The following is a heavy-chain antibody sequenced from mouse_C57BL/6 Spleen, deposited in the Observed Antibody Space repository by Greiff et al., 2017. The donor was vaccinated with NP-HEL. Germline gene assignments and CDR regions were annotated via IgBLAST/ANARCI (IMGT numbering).Heavy chain of an antibody. V-gene: IGHV5-4*01. CDR3: ARDGTGPRCFAY. D-gene: IGHD4-1*01. Sequence: DVHLVESGGGLVKPGGSLKLSCAASGFTFSSYAMSWVRQTPEKRLEWVATISDGGSYTYYPDNVKGRFTISRDNAKNNLYLQMSHLKSEDTAMYYCARDGTGPRCFAYWGQGTLVTVSA. CDR2: ISDGGSYT. J-gene: IGHJ3*01. CDR1: GFTFSSYA.